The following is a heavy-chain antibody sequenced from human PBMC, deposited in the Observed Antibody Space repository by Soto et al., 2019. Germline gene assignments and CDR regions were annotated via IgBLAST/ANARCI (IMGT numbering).Heavy chain of an antibody. CDR1: GFTFSSYA. V-gene: IGHV3-23*01. Sequence: EVQLLESGGGLVQPGGSLRLSCAASGFTFSSYAMSWVRQAPGKGLEWVSAISGSGGSTYYAASVKGRFTISRDNSKNTLYLQMDSLRAEDTAVYYCAKRYCISTSCYYYYYGMDVWGQGTTVTVSS. CDR2: ISGSGGST. J-gene: IGHJ6*02. CDR3: AKRYCISTSCYYYYYGMDV. D-gene: IGHD2-2*01.